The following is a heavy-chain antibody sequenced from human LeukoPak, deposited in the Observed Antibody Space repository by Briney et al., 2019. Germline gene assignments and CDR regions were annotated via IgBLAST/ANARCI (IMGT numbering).Heavy chain of an antibody. CDR2: IYSGGST. Sequence: AGGSLRLSCAVSGFTFSSYAMSWVRQAPGKGLEWVSVIYSGGSTYYADSVEGRFTISRDNSKNTLYLQMNSLRAEDTAVYYCARDRLYYYYGMDVWGQGTTVTVSS. J-gene: IGHJ6*02. V-gene: IGHV3-66*01. D-gene: IGHD6-25*01. CDR1: GFTFSSYA. CDR3: ARDRLYYYYGMDV.